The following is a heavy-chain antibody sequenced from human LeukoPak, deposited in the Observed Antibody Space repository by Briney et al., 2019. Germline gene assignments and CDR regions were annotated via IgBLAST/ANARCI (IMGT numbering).Heavy chain of an antibody. V-gene: IGHV1-69*04. D-gene: IGHD3-22*01. CDR2: IIPILGIA. Sequence: EASVKVSCKASGGTFSSYAISWVRQAPGQGLEWMGRIIPILGIANYAQKFQGRVTITADKSTGTAYMELSSLRSEDTAVYYCARGLAYEDGMDVWGQGTTVTVSS. J-gene: IGHJ6*02. CDR3: ARGLAYEDGMDV. CDR1: GGTFSSYA.